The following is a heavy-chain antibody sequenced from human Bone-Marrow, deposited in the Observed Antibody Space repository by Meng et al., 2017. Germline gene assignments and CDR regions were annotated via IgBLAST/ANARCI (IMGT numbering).Heavy chain of an antibody. Sequence: GESLKISCAASGFTFSSYSMNWVRQAPGKGLEWVSSISSSSSYIYYADSVKGRFTISRDNAKNSLYLQMNSLRAEDTAVYYCARGLFERYCSSTSFDCPMSLADYWGQGTLVTFSS. CDR1: GFTFSSYS. V-gene: IGHV3-21*01. CDR2: ISSSSSYI. CDR3: ARGLFERYCSSTSFDCPMSLADY. D-gene: IGHD2-2*01. J-gene: IGHJ4*02.